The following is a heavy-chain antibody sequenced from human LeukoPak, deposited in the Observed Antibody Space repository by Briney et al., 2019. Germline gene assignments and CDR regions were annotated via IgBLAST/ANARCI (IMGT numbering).Heavy chain of an antibody. Sequence: PGGSLRLSCAASGFTFSNAWMSWVRQAPGKGLEWVGRIKSKTDGGTTDYAAPVKGRFTISRDDSKTTLYLQMNSLKTEDTAVYYCTTDLWTAAAGSYYYYYYGMDVWGQGTTVTVSS. J-gene: IGHJ6*02. V-gene: IGHV3-15*01. CDR2: IKSKTDGGTT. D-gene: IGHD6-13*01. CDR3: TTDLWTAAAGSYYYYYYGMDV. CDR1: GFTFSNAW.